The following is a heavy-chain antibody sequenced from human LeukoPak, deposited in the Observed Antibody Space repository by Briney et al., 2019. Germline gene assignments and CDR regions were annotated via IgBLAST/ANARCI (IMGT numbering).Heavy chain of an antibody. V-gene: IGHV3-66*01. D-gene: IGHD3-10*01. CDR1: GFTVSSNY. Sequence: GGSLRLSCAASGFTVSSNYMSWVRQAPGKGLEWVSVIYSGGSTYYADSVKGRFTISRDNSKNTLYLQMNSLRAEDTAVYYCARDTMVRGVRWLDPWGQGTLVTVSS. CDR2: IYSGGST. CDR3: ARDTMVRGVRWLDP. J-gene: IGHJ5*02.